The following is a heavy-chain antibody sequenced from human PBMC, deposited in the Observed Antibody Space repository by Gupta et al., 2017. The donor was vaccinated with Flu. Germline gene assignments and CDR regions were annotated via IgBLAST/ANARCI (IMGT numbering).Heavy chain of an antibody. CDR2: ISNSGHYI. D-gene: IGHD5-12*01. J-gene: IGHJ6*03. Sequence: TYRMNWVRQAPGKGLEWVSSISNSGHYIYYADAVKGRFTISRDNAKNALYLQMNSLRVEDTAVYYCARDLERGYGDYYMDVWGKGTTVTVSS. CDR1: TYR. V-gene: IGHV3-21*01. CDR3: ARDLERGYGDYYMDV.